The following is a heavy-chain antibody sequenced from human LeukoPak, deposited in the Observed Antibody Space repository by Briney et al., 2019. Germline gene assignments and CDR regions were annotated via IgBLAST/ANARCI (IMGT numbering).Heavy chain of an antibody. CDR1: GFTFSSFA. CDR2: ISTSSSTI. V-gene: IGHV3-48*04. Sequence: PGGSLRLSCAASGFTFSSFAMNWVRQAPGKGLEWVSYISTSSSTIYYADSVKGRFTISRDNAKNSLYLQMNSLRAEDTAVYYCGRDRNSAYHIGYWGQGTLVTVSS. D-gene: IGHD5-12*01. J-gene: IGHJ4*02. CDR3: GRDRNSAYHIGY.